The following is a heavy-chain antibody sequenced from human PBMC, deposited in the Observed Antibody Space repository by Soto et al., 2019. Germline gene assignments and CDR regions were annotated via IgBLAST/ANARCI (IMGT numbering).Heavy chain of an antibody. CDR2: IYWDDDK. J-gene: IGHJ5*02. Sequence: SGPTLVNPTQTLTLTCTFSGFSLSTSGVGVGWIRQPPGKALEWLALIYWDDDKRYSPSLKSRLTITKDTSKNQVVLTMTNMDPVDTATYYCAHSLLWSPPPDYNWFDPWGQGTLVTVSS. CDR1: GFSLSTSGVG. CDR3: AHSLLWSPPPDYNWFDP. D-gene: IGHD3-10*01. V-gene: IGHV2-5*02.